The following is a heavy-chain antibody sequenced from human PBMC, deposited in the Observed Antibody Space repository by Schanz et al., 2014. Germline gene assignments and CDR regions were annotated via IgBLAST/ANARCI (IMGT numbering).Heavy chain of an antibody. V-gene: IGHV3-23*01. CDR3: AKGRFGELSAFDI. D-gene: IGHD3-10*01. J-gene: IGHJ3*02. Sequence: EAQLLDSGGGLAQPGGSLRLSCAASGFTLSNYAMSWVRQAPGKGLEWVSALSEGGGGTHYADSVRGRFTISSDSSKNTLYLQMNSLRAEDTAVYYCAKGRFGELSAFDIWGQGTMVTVSS. CDR1: GFTLSNYA. CDR2: LSEGGGGT.